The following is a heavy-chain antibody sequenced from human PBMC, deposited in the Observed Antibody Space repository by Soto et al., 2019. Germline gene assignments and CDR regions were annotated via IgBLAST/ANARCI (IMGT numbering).Heavy chain of an antibody. J-gene: IGHJ5*02. CDR2: ISNSGRT. D-gene: IGHD3-10*01. V-gene: IGHV4-31*03. CDR1: GDSISRGAYY. CDR3: ARGIWVRGIIGFNWFDP. Sequence: SETLSLTCTVSGDSISRGAYYWTLNRQHPVKGLEWIGYISNSGRTYYNPSLKSRITISVDTSKNQFSLKLSSATAADTAMYYCARGIWVRGIIGFNWFDPWGQGTLVTVSS.